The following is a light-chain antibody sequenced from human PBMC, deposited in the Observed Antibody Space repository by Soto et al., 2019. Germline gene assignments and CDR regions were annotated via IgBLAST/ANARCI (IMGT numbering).Light chain of an antibody. CDR3: QQRSIWPLT. V-gene: IGKV3-11*01. CDR2: DAS. CDR1: QSVSSY. J-gene: IGKJ4*01. Sequence: IVLTQSPATLSLSPWERATLSCRASQSVSSYLAWYQQKPGQTPRLLIYDASNRATGIPARFSGSRSGADFTLTISSLEPEDFAVYYCQQRSIWPLTFGGGTKVDIK.